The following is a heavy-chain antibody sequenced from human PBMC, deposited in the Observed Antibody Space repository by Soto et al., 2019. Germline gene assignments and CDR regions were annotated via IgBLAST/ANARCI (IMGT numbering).Heavy chain of an antibody. V-gene: IGHV3-74*01. CDR2: IKPDGSWT. CDR3: AGYNWNSQNY. CDR1: GFTFSSHW. D-gene: IGHD1-7*01. Sequence: PVGSLRLSCAASGFTFSSHWMHWVRQAPGKGLVWVSRIKPDGSWTIHADSVKGRFTISRDNAKSMVYLQMNSLRVEDTAVYYCAGYNWNSQNYWGHGTLVTVSS. J-gene: IGHJ4*01.